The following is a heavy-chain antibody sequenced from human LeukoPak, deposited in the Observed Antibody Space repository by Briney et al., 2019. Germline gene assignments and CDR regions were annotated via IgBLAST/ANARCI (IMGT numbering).Heavy chain of an antibody. V-gene: IGHV7-4-1*02. D-gene: IGHD4-17*01. J-gene: IGHJ6*03. CDR2: INTNTGNP. CDR3: ARRYGDYNYYYYYMDV. CDR1: GYTFTSYA. Sequence: ASVKVSCKASGYTFTSYAMNWVRQAPGQGLEWMGWINTNTGNPTYAQGFTGRFVFSLDTSVSTAYLQISSLKAEDTAVYYCARRYGDYNYYYYYMDVWGKGTTVTVSS.